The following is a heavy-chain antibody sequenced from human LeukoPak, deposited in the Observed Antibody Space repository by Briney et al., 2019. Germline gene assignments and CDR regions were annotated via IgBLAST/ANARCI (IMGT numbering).Heavy chain of an antibody. D-gene: IGHD3-22*01. CDR1: GFTVSSNY. Sequence: GGSLRLSCAASGFTVSSNYMSWIRQAPGKGLEWVSVIYSGGDTYYADPVKGRFTISRDKSKNTLFLQMNSLRAEDTAVYYCATEGDSSGYYDYWGQGTLVTVSS. CDR3: ATEGDSSGYYDY. CDR2: IYSGGDT. J-gene: IGHJ4*02. V-gene: IGHV3-53*01.